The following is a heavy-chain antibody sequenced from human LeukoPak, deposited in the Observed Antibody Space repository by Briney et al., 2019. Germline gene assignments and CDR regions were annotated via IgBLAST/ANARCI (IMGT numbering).Heavy chain of an antibody. CDR3: ARDQGATTKGGEYYFDY. V-gene: IGHV3-23*01. CDR1: GFTFSSYA. CDR2: ISGSGGST. D-gene: IGHD1-26*01. Sequence: PGGSLRLSCAASGFTFSSYAMSWVRQAPGKGLEWVSAISGSGGSTYYADSVKGRFTISRDNSKNTLYLQMNSLRAEDTAVYYCARDQGATTKGGEYYFDYWGQGTLVTVSS. J-gene: IGHJ4*02.